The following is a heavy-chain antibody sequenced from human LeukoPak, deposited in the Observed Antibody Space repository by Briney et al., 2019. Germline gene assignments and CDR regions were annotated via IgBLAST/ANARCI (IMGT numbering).Heavy chain of an antibody. Sequence: ASVKVSCKASGYTFTSYGISWVRQAPGQGLEWMGWISAYNGNTNYAQKLQGRVTMTTDTSTSTAYMELRSLRSDDTAVYYCARAVYYHDSSGYYHPWYFDYWGQGTLVTVSS. CDR3: ARAVYYHDSSGYYHPWYFDY. V-gene: IGHV1-18*01. J-gene: IGHJ4*02. CDR1: GYTFTSYG. CDR2: ISAYNGNT. D-gene: IGHD3-22*01.